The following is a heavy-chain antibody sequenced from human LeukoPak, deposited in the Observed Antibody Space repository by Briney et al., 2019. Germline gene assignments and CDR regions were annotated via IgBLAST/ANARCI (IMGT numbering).Heavy chain of an antibody. CDR1: GYTFTSYG. CDR2: ISAYNGNT. D-gene: IGHD3-9*01. V-gene: IGHV1-18*01. CDR3: AREGLRYFDWLPIDY. J-gene: IGHJ4*02. Sequence: ASVKVSCKASGYTFTSYGISWVRQAPGQGQEWMGWISAYNGNTNYAQKLQGRVTMTTDTSTSTAYMELRSLRSDDTAVYYCAREGLRYFDWLPIDYWGQGTLVTVSS.